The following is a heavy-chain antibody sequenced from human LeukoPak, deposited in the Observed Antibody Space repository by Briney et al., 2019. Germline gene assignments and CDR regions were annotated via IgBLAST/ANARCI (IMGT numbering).Heavy chain of an antibody. J-gene: IGHJ5*02. V-gene: IGHV4-61*01. CDR3: ASGGYSYGDLTWFDP. D-gene: IGHD5-18*01. CDR2: IYYSGST. Sequence: SETLSLTGTVSVGSVSSGSYYWSWIRQPPGKGLEWIGYIYYSGSTNYNPSLKSRVTISVDTSKNQFSLKLSSVTAADTAVYYCASGGYSYGDLTWFDPWGQGTLVTVSS. CDR1: VGSVSSGSYY.